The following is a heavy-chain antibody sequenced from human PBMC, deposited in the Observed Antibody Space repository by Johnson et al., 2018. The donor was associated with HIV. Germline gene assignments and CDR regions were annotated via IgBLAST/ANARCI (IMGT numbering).Heavy chain of an antibody. CDR1: GFTFSNYA. V-gene: IGHV3-30-3*01. J-gene: IGHJ3*02. Sequence: QVQLVESGGGVVQPGGSRRLSCAAFGFTFSNYAMHWVRQAPGQGLEWVSVISYDGSNKYYTDSVKGRFTISRYNSKNSLYLQMNSLRGEDTALYYCARGGLGYQNIHDPFDIWGQGTMVTVSS. CDR3: ARGGLGYQNIHDPFDI. CDR2: ISYDGSNK. D-gene: IGHD3-16*02.